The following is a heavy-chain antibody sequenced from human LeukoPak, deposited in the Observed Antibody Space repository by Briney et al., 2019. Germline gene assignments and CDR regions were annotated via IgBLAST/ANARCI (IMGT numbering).Heavy chain of an antibody. Sequence: SQTLSLTCTVSGGSISSGDYYWSWIRQPPGKGPEWIGYIYYSGSTYYNPSLKSRVTISVDTSKNQFSLKLSSVTAADTAVYYCARGEHDYGDYGRYVYWGQGTLVTVSS. CDR1: GGSISSGDYY. D-gene: IGHD4-17*01. J-gene: IGHJ4*02. CDR2: IYYSGST. V-gene: IGHV4-30-4*01. CDR3: ARGEHDYGDYGRYVY.